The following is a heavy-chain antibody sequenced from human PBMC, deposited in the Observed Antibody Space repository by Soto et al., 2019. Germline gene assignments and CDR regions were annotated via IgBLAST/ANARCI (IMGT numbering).Heavy chain of an antibody. J-gene: IGHJ4*02. Sequence: SVKVSCKASGGTFSSYAISWVLQAPGQGLEWMGGIIPIFGTANYAQKFQGRVTITADESTSTAYMELSSLRSEDTAVYYCASNLLGYCSGSSCSDFDYWGQGTLVTVSS. CDR1: GGTFSSYA. D-gene: IGHD2-15*01. CDR2: IIPIFGTA. CDR3: ASNLLGYCSGSSCSDFDY. V-gene: IGHV1-69*13.